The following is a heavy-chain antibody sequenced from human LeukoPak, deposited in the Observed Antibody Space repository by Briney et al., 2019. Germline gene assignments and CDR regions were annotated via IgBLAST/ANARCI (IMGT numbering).Heavy chain of an antibody. D-gene: IGHD6-19*01. CDR2: IIPIFGTA. CDR1: GGTFSSYT. Sequence: ASVKVSCKASGGTFSSYTISWVRQAPGQGLEWMGGIIPIFGTANYAQKFQGRVTITADESTSTAYMELSSLRSEDTAVYYCARHVFRNIAVAGTDPNWCFDLWGRGTLVTVSS. J-gene: IGHJ2*01. CDR3: ARHVFRNIAVAGTDPNWCFDL. V-gene: IGHV1-69*01.